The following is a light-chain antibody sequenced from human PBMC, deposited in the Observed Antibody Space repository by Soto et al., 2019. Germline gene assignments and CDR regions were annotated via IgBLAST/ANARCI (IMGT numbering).Light chain of an antibody. CDR1: RGISSW. J-gene: IGKJ4*01. V-gene: IGKV1-12*01. CDR2: ASS. Sequence: DIQMTQSPSSVSASVGDRVTITCRASRGISSWLVWYQQKPGKAPKLLILASSTLQSGFPSRFSASGSGTDFTLTISSLQPEDFATYYCQHANSVPFTFGGGTKVEIK. CDR3: QHANSVPFT.